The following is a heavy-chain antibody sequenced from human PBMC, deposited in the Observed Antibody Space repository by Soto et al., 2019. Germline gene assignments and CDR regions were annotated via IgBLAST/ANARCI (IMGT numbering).Heavy chain of an antibody. CDR1: GFTFSSYA. Sequence: PGGSLRLSCAASGFTFSSYAMSWVRQAPGKGLEWVSAISGSGGSTYYADSVKGRFTISRDNSKNTLYLQMNSLRAEDTAVYYCAKDRYYDSSGYVRFDYWGQGTLVTVSS. CDR2: ISGSGGST. V-gene: IGHV3-23*01. J-gene: IGHJ4*02. D-gene: IGHD3-22*01. CDR3: AKDRYYDSSGYVRFDY.